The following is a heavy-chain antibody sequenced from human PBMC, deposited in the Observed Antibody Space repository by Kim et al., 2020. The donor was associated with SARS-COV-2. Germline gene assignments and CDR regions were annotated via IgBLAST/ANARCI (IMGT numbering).Heavy chain of an antibody. Sequence: LSLTCAASGFTFDDYAMHWVRQAPGKGLEWVSGISWNSGSIGYADSVKGRFTISRDNAKNSLYLQMNSLRAEDTALYYCAKAEKAGYFDYWGQGTLVTVSS. V-gene: IGHV3-9*01. CDR1: GFTFDDYA. D-gene: IGHD6-13*01. CDR2: ISWNSGSI. CDR3: AKAEKAGYFDY. J-gene: IGHJ4*02.